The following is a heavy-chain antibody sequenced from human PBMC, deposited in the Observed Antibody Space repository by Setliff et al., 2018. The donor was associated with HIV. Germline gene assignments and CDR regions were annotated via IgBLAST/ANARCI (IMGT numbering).Heavy chain of an antibody. D-gene: IGHD2-15*01. V-gene: IGHV3-33*01. CDR2: IWYDGSNK. Sequence: PGGSLRLSCAASGFTFSSYGRHWVRQAPGKGLEWVAVIWYDGSNKYYADSVKGRFTISRDNAKNSLYLQMNSLRAEDTAVYYCARSETSYCSGGSCPPGAFDIWGQGTMVTVSS. J-gene: IGHJ3*02. CDR3: ARSETSYCSGGSCPPGAFDI. CDR1: GFTFSSYG.